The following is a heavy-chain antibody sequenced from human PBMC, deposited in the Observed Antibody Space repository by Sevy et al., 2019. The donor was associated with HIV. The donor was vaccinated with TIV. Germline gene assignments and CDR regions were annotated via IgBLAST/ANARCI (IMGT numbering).Heavy chain of an antibody. J-gene: IGHJ6*02. V-gene: IGHV4-39*01. CDR1: GGSIGSSYY. CDR3: AKTETVYYYGTDV. CDR2: IYSSGHT. D-gene: IGHD1-1*01. Sequence: SETLSLTCTISGGSIGSSYYWGWVRQRPGKGLELIGTIYSSGHTDYNPSLKSRVTISVDRSKNQVSLKLSSVTAADTAVYYCAKTETVYYYGTDVWGQGTSVTVSS.